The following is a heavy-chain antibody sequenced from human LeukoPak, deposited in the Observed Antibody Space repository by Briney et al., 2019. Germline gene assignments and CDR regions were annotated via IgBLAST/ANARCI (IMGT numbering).Heavy chain of an antibody. CDR2: ISGSGGST. CDR3: VKHGEGCGDSRTDY. J-gene: IGHJ4*02. D-gene: IGHD4-17*01. V-gene: IGHV3-23*01. CDR1: GFTFSSYA. Sequence: PGGSLRLSCAASGFTFSSYAMSWVRQAPGTGLEWVSVISGSGGSTYYVDSVKGRFTISRDNAKTTLYLQMNSLRAEDTAVYHCVKHGEGCGDSRTDYWGQGTLVTVSS.